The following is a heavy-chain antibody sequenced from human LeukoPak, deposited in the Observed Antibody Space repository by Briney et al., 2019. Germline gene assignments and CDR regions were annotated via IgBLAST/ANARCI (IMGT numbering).Heavy chain of an antibody. CDR1: GFTFSSYG. D-gene: IGHD2-8*02. J-gene: IGHJ4*02. V-gene: IGHV3-30*02. CDR2: IRYDGSNK. CDR3: ATYRQVLLPFES. Sequence: GGSLRLSCAASGFTFSSYGMHWVRQAPGKGLEWVAFIRYDGSNKYYADSVRGRFTISRDNSKSTLSLQMNSLRAEDTAIYYCATYRQVLLPFESWGQGTLVTVSS.